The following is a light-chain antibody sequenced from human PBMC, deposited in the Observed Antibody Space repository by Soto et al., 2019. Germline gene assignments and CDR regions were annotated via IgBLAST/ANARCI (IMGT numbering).Light chain of an antibody. CDR1: QSISTN. CDR3: QQYYHWRT. Sequence: EIVMTQSPATLSVSPGERATLSRRASQSISTNLAWYQHRPGQAPRLLIYGASTRATGISARFSGSGSGTEFTLTISSLQSEDFAVYYCQQYYHWRTFGQGTKVEF. V-gene: IGKV3-15*01. J-gene: IGKJ1*01. CDR2: GAS.